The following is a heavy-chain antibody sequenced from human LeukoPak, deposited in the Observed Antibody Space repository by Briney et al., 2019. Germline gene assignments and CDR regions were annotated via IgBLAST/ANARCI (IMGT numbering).Heavy chain of an antibody. CDR1: GYTFTSYD. CDR2: ISAHNGNT. V-gene: IGHV1-18*01. CDR3: ARVGWPMGYCSTTNCYYFDY. D-gene: IGHD2-2*01. Sequence: GASVKVSCKASGYTFTSYDFSRVRQAPRQGLEWMGWISAHNGNTNYAQKFQGRVTMTTDTSTSTAYMELRSLRSDDTAVYYCARVGWPMGYCSTTNCYYFDYWGQGTLVTVSS. J-gene: IGHJ4*02.